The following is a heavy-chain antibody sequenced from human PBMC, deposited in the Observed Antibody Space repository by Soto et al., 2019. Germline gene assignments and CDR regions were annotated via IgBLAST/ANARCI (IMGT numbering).Heavy chain of an antibody. J-gene: IGHJ6*02. CDR1: GDSVSSNSAA. CDR3: ARESSIAARPSDYYYGMDV. Sequence: QVQLQQSGPGLVKPSQTLSLTCAISGDSVSSNSAAWNWIRQSPSRGLEWLGRTYYRSKWYNDYVVSVKSRITINPDTSKNQFSLQLNSVTPEDTAVYYCARESSIAARPSDYYYGMDVWGQGTTVTVSS. CDR2: TYYRSKWYN. D-gene: IGHD6-6*01. V-gene: IGHV6-1*01.